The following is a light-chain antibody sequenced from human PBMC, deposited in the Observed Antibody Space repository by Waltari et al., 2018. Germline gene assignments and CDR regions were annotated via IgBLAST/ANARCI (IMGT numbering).Light chain of an antibody. CDR2: SVD. CDR3: LLYQNRAGV. Sequence: QTVVTQEPSLTVSPGGTVTLTCASNTGPVTRENYPNWFQQKPGQPPRALIYSVDYRHSWTPGRFSGSLLGGKAALILSAAQPEDEADYYCLLYQNRAGVFGGGTKLTVL. V-gene: IGLV7-43*01. CDR1: TGPVTRENY. J-gene: IGLJ2*01.